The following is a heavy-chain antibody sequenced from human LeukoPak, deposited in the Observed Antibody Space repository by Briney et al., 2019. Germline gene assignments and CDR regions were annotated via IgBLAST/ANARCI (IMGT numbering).Heavy chain of an antibody. CDR3: ARVRDDIVATNTPDY. V-gene: IGHV3-48*01. CDR1: GFTFSSYA. J-gene: IGHJ4*02. D-gene: IGHD5-12*01. CDR2: ISSSSSTI. Sequence: GGSLRLSCAASGFTFSSYAMSWVRQAPGKGLEWVSYISSSSSTIYYADSVKGRFTISRDNAKNSLYLQMNSLRAEDTAVYYCARVRDDIVATNTPDYWGQGTLVTVSS.